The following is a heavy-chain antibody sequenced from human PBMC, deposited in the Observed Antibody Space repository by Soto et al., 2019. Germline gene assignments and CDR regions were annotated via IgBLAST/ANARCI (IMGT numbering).Heavy chain of an antibody. CDR2: ISWDGGRT. J-gene: IGHJ4*02. V-gene: IGHV3-43*01. CDR3: ARDSCDVLTAKERYFDH. D-gene: IGHD1-20*01. CDR1: GFRLEDYT. Sequence: GALRLSCAAPGFRLEDYTMQWFRHTPGKGPEWISLISWDGGRTLYSDSVKGHFIISRDNSKNSLYLQMNSLTTEDTALYVCARDSCDVLTAKERYFDHWGQGTLVTVPQ.